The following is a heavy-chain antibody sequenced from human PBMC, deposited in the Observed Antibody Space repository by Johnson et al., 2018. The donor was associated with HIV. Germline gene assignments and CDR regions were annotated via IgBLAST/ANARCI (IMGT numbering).Heavy chain of an antibody. J-gene: IGHJ3*02. D-gene: IGHD6-19*01. Sequence: QVQLVESGGGVVQPGRSLRLSCAASAFTFSRYARHWVRQAPGKGLEWLAVISYDGSNKYYADSVKGRFTISRDNSRNTLYLQMNRLRVEDTAMYYCAQEKSSGWSFHAFDTWGQETMVTVSS. V-gene: IGHV3-30-3*01. CDR3: AQEKSSGWSFHAFDT. CDR2: ISYDGSNK. CDR1: AFTFSRYA.